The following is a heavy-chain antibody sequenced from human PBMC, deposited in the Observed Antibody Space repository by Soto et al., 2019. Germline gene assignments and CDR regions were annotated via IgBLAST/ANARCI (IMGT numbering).Heavy chain of an antibody. V-gene: IGHV3-7*01. CDR2: IKEDGSEQ. CDR1: GFTFSKSW. Sequence: EVQLVESGGGLVQPGGSLRLSCAASGFTFSKSWMAWVRQAPGKGLEWVANIKEDGSEQYYVNSVKGRFTISRDNAKKSLYLQMNSLRAEDTAVYFCATDPARPYSGYDFHYWGQGTLVTVSS. CDR3: ATDPARPYSGYDFHY. J-gene: IGHJ4*02. D-gene: IGHD5-12*01.